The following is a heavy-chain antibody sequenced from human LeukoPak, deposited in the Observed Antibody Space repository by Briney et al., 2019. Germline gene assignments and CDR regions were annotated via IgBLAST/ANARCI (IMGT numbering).Heavy chain of an antibody. CDR3: ARRGYCSSTSCYEYWFDP. V-gene: IGHV4-39*01. CDR2: IYYSGST. Sequence: SETLSLTCTVSGGSISSSSYYWGWIRQPRGKGLEWIGIIYYSGSTYYNPSLKSRLTISVDTSKNQFSLKLSSVTATDTAVYYCARRGYCSSTSCYEYWFDPWGQGTLVTVSS. CDR1: GGSISSSSYY. J-gene: IGHJ5*02. D-gene: IGHD2-2*01.